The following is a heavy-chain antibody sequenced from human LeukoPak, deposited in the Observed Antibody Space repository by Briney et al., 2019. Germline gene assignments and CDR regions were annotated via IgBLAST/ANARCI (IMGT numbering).Heavy chain of an antibody. CDR1: GFTFDDYT. Sequence: GGSLRLSCAASGFTFDDYTMHWVRQAPGKGLEWVSLISWDGGSTYYADSVKGRFTISRDIAKSSLYLQMNSLRVDDTAVYYCARGDQYGNYYDYWGQGSLVSVSS. CDR3: ARGDQYGNYYDY. CDR2: ISWDGGST. J-gene: IGHJ4*02. D-gene: IGHD2/OR15-2a*01. V-gene: IGHV3-43*01.